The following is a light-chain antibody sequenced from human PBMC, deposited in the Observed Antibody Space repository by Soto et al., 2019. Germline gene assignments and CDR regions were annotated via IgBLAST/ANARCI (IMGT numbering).Light chain of an antibody. V-gene: IGKV3-11*01. CDR3: QQRYNWPLT. Sequence: EIVLTQSPASLSVFPGERATLSCRASQSISNSLAWYQQKPGQAPRLLIYGASNGAAGIPARFSGTGSGTDFTLTISSLEPDDFAVYYCQQRYNWPLTFGGGTKVEIK. CDR1: QSISNS. CDR2: GAS. J-gene: IGKJ4*01.